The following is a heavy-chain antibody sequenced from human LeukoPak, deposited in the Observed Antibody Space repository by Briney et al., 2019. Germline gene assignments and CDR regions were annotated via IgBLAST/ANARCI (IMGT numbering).Heavy chain of an antibody. J-gene: IGHJ4*02. CDR2: ISAYNGNT. Sequence: ASVKVSCKASGYSFSTYGISWVRQAPGQGLEWMGWISAYNGNTNYAQKLQGRVTMTTDTSTSTAYMELRSLRSDDTAVYYCARDPGHDTSNYGGLDFWGQGTLVTVSS. D-gene: IGHD4-11*01. V-gene: IGHV1-18*01. CDR1: GYSFSTYG. CDR3: ARDPGHDTSNYGGLDF.